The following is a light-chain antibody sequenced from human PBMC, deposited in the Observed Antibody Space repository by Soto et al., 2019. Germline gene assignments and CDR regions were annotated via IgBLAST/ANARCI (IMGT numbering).Light chain of an antibody. CDR2: GAS. V-gene: IGKV3-20*01. Sequence: IVLTQSPGTLSLSPGERATLSCRASQSVSSSYLAWYQQQPGQAPRLLIYGASSRATGIPDRFSGSGSGTDFTLTISRLETQDSAMYYCQQYVISVTFGQGTRL. CDR1: QSVSSSY. J-gene: IGKJ5*01. CDR3: QQYVISVT.